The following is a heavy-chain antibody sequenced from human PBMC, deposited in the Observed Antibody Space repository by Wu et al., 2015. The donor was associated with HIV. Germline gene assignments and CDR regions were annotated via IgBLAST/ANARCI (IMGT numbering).Heavy chain of an antibody. D-gene: IGHD3-22*01. CDR3: ATPRSPGFSSAWPTYFDY. CDR2: IIPLFGTR. Sequence: QGRLKQFGPQVKKPGSSVMISCKASGNTFNAINWVRQAPGRGLEWMGGIIPLFGTRDYAHMFQGRITISTDESTSTAFLRLTTLKSEDTAVYYCATPRSPGFSSAWPTYFDYWGQGTLVTVSS. J-gene: IGHJ1*01. CDR1: GNTFNA. V-gene: IGHV1-69*01.